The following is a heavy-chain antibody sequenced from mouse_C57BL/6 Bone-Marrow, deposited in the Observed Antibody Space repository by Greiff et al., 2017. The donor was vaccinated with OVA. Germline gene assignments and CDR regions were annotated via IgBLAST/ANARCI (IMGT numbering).Heavy chain of an antibody. CDR2: INPNYGTT. D-gene: IGHD2-3*01. CDR1: GYSFTDYN. CDR3: ARSGWLLPYFDY. V-gene: IGHV1-39*01. J-gene: IGHJ2*01. Sequence: EVQGVESGPELVKPGASVKISCKASGYSFTDYNMNWVKQSNGKSLEWIGVINPNYGTTSYNQKFKGKATLTVDQSSSTAYMQLNSLTSEDSAVYYCARSGWLLPYFDYWGQGTTLTVSS.